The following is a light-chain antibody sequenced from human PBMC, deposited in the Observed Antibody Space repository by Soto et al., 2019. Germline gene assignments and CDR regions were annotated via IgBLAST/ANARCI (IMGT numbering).Light chain of an antibody. CDR3: QQSYGIFA. CDR1: QSIDMH. Sequence: DIEMTQSPPSLSASVGDRVTITCRASQSIDMHLNWYQQKPGKPPVLLIYVTSTLHSGVPSRFSGSGSATEFALSLSCNQPEDFATYFCQQSYGIFAFGTGTRVD. J-gene: IGKJ3*01. V-gene: IGKV1-39*01. CDR2: VTS.